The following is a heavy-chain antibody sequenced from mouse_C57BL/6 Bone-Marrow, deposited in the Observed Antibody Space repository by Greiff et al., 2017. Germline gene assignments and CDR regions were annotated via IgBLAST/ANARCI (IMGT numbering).Heavy chain of an antibody. V-gene: IGHV5-17*01. J-gene: IGHJ4*01. CDR1: GFTFSDYG. CDR2: ISSGSSTI. Sequence: EVKLVESGGALVKPGGSLKLSCAASGFTFSDYGMHWVRQAPEKGLEWVAYISSGSSTIYYADTVKGRFTISRDNAKNTLFLQMTSLRSEDTAMYYCARASQAYYYAMDYWGQGTSVTVSS. CDR3: ARASQAYYYAMDY. D-gene: IGHD3-2*02.